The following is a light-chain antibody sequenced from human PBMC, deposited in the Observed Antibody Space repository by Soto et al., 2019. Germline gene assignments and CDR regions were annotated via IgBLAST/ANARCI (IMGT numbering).Light chain of an antibody. J-gene: IGKJ3*01. CDR3: QHYNGWPPAFT. CDR1: QSLSRN. Sequence: EILMTQSPATLSVSPGERATLSCRASQSLSRNLAWYQQKPGQAPRLLIYGASTRASGIPARFSGVGSGTEFTLTISSLQSEDFALYYCQHYNGWPPAFTFGPGTKVDL. V-gene: IGKV3-15*01. CDR2: GAS.